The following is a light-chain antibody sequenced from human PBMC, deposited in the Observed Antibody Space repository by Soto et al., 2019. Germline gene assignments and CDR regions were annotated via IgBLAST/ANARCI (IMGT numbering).Light chain of an antibody. V-gene: IGLV1-40*01. CDR3: HSYDSGLGV. CDR1: SSNIGAGYD. CDR2: ANT. J-gene: IGLJ2*01. Sequence: QSVLAQPPSVSGAPGQRVTISCTWSSSNIGAGYDVHWYQQLPGTGPKLLIYANTNRPSGVPDRFSGSKSGTSASLAITGLLTEDEADYYCHSYDSGLGVFGGVTKVTVL.